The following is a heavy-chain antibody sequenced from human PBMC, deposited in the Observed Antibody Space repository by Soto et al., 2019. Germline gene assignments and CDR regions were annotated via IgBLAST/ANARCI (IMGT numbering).Heavy chain of an antibody. Sequence: ASVKVSCKASGYTFTSYAMHWVRQAPGQRLEWMGWINAGNGNTKYSQKFQGRVTITRDTSASTAYMELSSLRSEDTAVYYCARFQEYDYIWGSYRLGYAFDIWGQGTMVTVSS. V-gene: IGHV1-3*01. CDR1: GYTFTSYA. CDR2: INAGNGNT. CDR3: ARFQEYDYIWGSYRLGYAFDI. J-gene: IGHJ3*02. D-gene: IGHD3-16*01.